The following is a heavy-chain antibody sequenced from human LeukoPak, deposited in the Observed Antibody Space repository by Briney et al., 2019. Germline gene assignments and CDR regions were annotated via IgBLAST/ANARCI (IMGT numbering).Heavy chain of an antibody. Sequence: GGSLRLSCAASGFTFSSYAMSWVRQAPGKGLEWVSAISGSGGSTYYADSVKGRFTISRDNSKNTLYLQMNSLRAEDTAVYYCARAQRRDYYDSSGYPTLGAFDIWGQGTMVTVSS. J-gene: IGHJ3*02. CDR1: GFTFSSYA. CDR2: ISGSGGST. D-gene: IGHD3-22*01. V-gene: IGHV3-23*01. CDR3: ARAQRRDYYDSSGYPTLGAFDI.